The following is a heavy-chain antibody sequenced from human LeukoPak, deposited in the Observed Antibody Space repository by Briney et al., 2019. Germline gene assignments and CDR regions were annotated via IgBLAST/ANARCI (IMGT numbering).Heavy chain of an antibody. V-gene: IGHV3-74*01. Sequence: GSLRLSCTASGFTFSRYWMHWVRQAPGKGLVWVSCIKSDGSSTSIADSAKGRFTISRDNAKNTVYLQMDSLRAEDTAVYYCVRDNRSYNFDYWGQGTLVTVSS. CDR1: GFTFSRYW. D-gene: IGHD1-26*01. CDR2: IKSDGSST. CDR3: VRDNRSYNFDY. J-gene: IGHJ4*02.